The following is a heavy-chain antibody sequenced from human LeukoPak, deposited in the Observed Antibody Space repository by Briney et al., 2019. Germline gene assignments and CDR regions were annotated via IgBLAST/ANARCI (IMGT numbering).Heavy chain of an antibody. CDR1: GFTFSTYW. CDR3: ARGTALQDY. CDR2: INPDARTT. V-gene: IGHV3-74*01. J-gene: IGHJ4*02. D-gene: IGHD2-2*02. Sequence: HTGGSLRLSCKASGFTFSTYWMHWVRQAPGKGLVWVSHINPDARTTTYADSVKGRFTISRDNAQNTLYLQMNSLRAEDTAVYYCARGTALQDYWGQGTLVTVSS.